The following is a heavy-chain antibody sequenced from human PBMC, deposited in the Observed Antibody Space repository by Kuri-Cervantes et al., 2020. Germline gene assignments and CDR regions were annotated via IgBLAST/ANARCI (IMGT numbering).Heavy chain of an antibody. Sequence: LSLTCAASGFTFSSYAMHWVRQAPGKGLEWVAVISYDGSNKYYADSVKGRFTISRDNSKNTLYLQMNSLRAEDTAVYYCARDPPLVGGFDYWGQGTLVTVSS. CDR1: GFTFSSYA. V-gene: IGHV3-30*14. J-gene: IGHJ4*02. CDR2: ISYDGSNK. CDR3: ARDPPLVGGFDY. D-gene: IGHD1-26*01.